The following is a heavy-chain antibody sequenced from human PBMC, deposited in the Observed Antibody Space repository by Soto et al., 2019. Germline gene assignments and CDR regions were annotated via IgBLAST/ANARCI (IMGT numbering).Heavy chain of an antibody. D-gene: IGHD3-10*01. CDR3: ARDRLLWFGELLPFAY. V-gene: IGHV3-21*01. Sequence: GGSLRLSCAASGFTFSSYSMNWVRQAPGKGLEWVSSISSSSSYIYYADSVKGRFTISRDNAKNSLYLQMNSLRAEDTAVYYCARDRLLWFGELLPFAYWGQGTLVTVSS. CDR2: ISSSSSYI. J-gene: IGHJ4*02. CDR1: GFTFSSYS.